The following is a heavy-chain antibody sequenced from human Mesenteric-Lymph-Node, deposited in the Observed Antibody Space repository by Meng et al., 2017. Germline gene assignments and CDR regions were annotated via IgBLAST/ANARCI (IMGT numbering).Heavy chain of an antibody. D-gene: IGHD3-22*01. V-gene: IGHV3-74*02. Sequence: EVQLVESGGGLVQPGGSLRLSCAASGFTFSSYWMHWVRQAPGKGLVWVSRINGDGSSISYADSVRGRFTLSRDNAKNTLYLQMNSLRAEDTAVYYCARVVGPLEEYFDYWGQGILVTVPS. CDR3: ARVVGPLEEYFDY. J-gene: IGHJ4*02. CDR2: INGDGSSI. CDR1: GFTFSSYW.